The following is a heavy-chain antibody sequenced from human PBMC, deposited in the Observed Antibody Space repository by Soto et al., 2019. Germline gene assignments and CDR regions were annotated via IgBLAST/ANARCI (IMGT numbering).Heavy chain of an antibody. CDR3: ARHRTFGYTLDS. Sequence: SETLSLTCTVSGGSISSYYWSWIRQPPGEGLEWIGSIYNSGSTNYNPSLKSRVTISIDTSKNQFSLKLTSVTAADTAVYYCARHRTFGYTLDSWGQGNLVTVSS. V-gene: IGHV4-59*01. D-gene: IGHD3-16*02. CDR2: IYNSGST. J-gene: IGHJ4*02. CDR1: GGSISSYY.